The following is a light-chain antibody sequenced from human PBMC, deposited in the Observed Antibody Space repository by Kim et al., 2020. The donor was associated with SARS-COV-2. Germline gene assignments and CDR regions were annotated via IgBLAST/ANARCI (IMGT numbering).Light chain of an antibody. CDR1: PGSVPSGHF. J-gene: IGLJ2*01. CDR3: LLDYNTIRV. Sequence: GTVPLPCGSRPGSVPSGHFPYWFQQKPGQAPTTLIYDTNNKPSWTPARFSGSLLGGKAALTLSGAQPEDEADYYCLLDYNTIRVFGGGTQLTVL. V-gene: IGLV7-46*01. CDR2: DTN.